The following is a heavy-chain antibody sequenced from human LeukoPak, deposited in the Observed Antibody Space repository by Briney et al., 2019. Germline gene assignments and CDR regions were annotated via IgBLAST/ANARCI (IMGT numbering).Heavy chain of an antibody. V-gene: IGHV4-39*07. CDR3: ARVGAYDFWGGSQDFDY. J-gene: IGHJ4*02. Sequence: SETLSLTCTVSGGSISSSSYYWGWIRQPPGKGLEWVGSIYYSGSTYYNPSLKSRVTISVDTSKNQFYLKLSSVTAADAAVYYCARVGAYDFWGGSQDFDYWGQGTLITVSS. D-gene: IGHD3-3*01. CDR1: GGSISSSSYY. CDR2: IYYSGST.